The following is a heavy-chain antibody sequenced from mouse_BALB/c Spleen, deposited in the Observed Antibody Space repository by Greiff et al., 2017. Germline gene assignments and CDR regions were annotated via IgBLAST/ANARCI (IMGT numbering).Heavy chain of an antibody. J-gene: IGHJ1*01. Sequence: EVKLEESGGGLVQPGGSLKLSCAASGFTFSSYTMSWVRQTPEKRLEWVAYISNGGGSTYYPDTVKGRFTISRDNAKNTLYLQMSSLKSEDTAMYYCARQYFDVWGAGTTVTVSS. CDR2: ISNGGGST. CDR3: ARQYFDV. CDR1: GFTFSSYT. V-gene: IGHV5-12-2*01.